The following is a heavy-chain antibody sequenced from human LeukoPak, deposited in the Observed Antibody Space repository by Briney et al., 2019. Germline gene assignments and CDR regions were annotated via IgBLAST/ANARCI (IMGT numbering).Heavy chain of an antibody. D-gene: IGHD3-10*01. V-gene: IGHV4-39*07. J-gene: IGHJ4*02. CDR3: ARDSGVYGSGIDY. Sequence: SETLSLTCTVSGVSISSSSYYWGWLRQPPGKGLEWIGSIYYSGSTYYNPSLKSRVTISVDTSKNQFSLKLSSVTAADTAVYYCARDSGVYGSGIDYWGQGTLVTVSS. CDR1: GVSISSSSYY. CDR2: IYYSGST.